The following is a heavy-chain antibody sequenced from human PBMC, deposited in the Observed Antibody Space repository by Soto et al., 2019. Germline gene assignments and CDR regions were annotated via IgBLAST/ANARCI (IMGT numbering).Heavy chain of an antibody. CDR2: IWYDGSNK. D-gene: IGHD5-18*01. CDR1: GFTFSSYG. V-gene: IGHV3-33*01. J-gene: IGHJ4*02. Sequence: QVQLVESGGGVVQPGRSLRLSCAASGFTFSSYGMHWVRQAPGKGLEWVAVIWYDGSNKYYADSVKGRFTISRDNSKNTLYLQMNSLRAEDTAVYYCARSPRGYSYAPDYWGQGTLVTVSS. CDR3: ARSPRGYSYAPDY.